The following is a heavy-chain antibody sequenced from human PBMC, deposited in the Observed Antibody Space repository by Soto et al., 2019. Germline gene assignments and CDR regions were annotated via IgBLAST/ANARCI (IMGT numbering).Heavy chain of an antibody. CDR2: ISGSGGGT. J-gene: IGHJ5*01. Sequence: EVQLLDSGGDLVKPGGSLKLSCAASGFSFNSHVMSWVRQAPGKGLEWVSSISGSGGGTYYADSVKGRFIISRDNSKNTLDLQMNSLRVEDTAVYYCAKGWCDSWGQGTLVTVSS. V-gene: IGHV3-23*01. CDR1: GFSFNSHV. CDR3: AKGWCDS.